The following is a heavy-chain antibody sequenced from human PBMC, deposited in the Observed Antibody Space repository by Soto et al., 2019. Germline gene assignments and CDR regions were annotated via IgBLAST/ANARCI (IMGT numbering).Heavy chain of an antibody. Sequence: GASVKVSCKASGYTFTSYGISWVRQAPGQGLEWMGWISAYNGNTNYAQKLQGRVTMTTDTSTSTAYMELRSLRSDDTAVYYCARVGLTMVRGVISYWGQGTLVTVSS. CDR1: GYTFTSYG. D-gene: IGHD3-10*01. J-gene: IGHJ4*02. CDR3: ARVGLTMVRGVISY. V-gene: IGHV1-18*01. CDR2: ISAYNGNT.